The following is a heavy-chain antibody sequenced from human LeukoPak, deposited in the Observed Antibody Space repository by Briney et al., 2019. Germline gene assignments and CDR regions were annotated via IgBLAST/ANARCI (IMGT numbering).Heavy chain of an antibody. Sequence: ASVKVSCKASGDTFTTYGITWVRQAPGQGLEWMGWISGYNGNTEYTQKFQGRVAMTRDTSTSTVYMELRCLRSDDTAVYYCARWSGGSDWLYHYGMDVWGQGTTVTVSS. J-gene: IGHJ6*02. V-gene: IGHV1-18*01. D-gene: IGHD3-9*01. CDR2: ISGYNGNT. CDR1: GDTFTTYG. CDR3: ARWSGGSDWLYHYGMDV.